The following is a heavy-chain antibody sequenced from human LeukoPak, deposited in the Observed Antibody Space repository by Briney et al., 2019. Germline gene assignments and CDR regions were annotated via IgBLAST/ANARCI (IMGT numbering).Heavy chain of an antibody. J-gene: IGHJ5*02. Sequence: PSETLSLTCTVSGGSMNGYFWSWIRQSPGKGLEWIAYMYYSGSTNYNPSLNSRVTISIDTSKNQFSLKLSSVTAADTAVYYCARVRSSVTTIKNWFDPWGQGTLVTVSS. V-gene: IGHV4-59*12. CDR1: GGSMNGYF. CDR2: MYYSGST. D-gene: IGHD1-1*01. CDR3: ARVRSSVTTIKNWFDP.